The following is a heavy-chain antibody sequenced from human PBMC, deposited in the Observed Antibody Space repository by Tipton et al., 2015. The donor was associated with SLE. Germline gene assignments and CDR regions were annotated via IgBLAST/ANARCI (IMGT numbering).Heavy chain of an antibody. CDR2: INQDGSGK. D-gene: IGHD3-3*01. Sequence: GSLRLSCAASGFTFSSYSMNWVRQAPGKGLEWVANINQDGSGKYFVDSMKGRFTISRDNAKNSLYLQMNSLRAEDAAVYYCASWGIWSGQEDYWGQGTLVTVSS. J-gene: IGHJ4*02. CDR1: GFTFSSYS. V-gene: IGHV3-7*01. CDR3: ASWGIWSGQEDY.